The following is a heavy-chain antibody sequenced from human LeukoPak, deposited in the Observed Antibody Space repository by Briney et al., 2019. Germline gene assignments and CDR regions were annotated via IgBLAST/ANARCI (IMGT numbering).Heavy chain of an antibody. V-gene: IGHV3-13*01. CDR1: GFTFSSYD. D-gene: IGHD4-17*01. CDR2: IGTAGDT. Sequence: GGSLRLSCAASGFTFSSYDMYWVRQVTGKGLEWVSAIGTAGDTYYPGSVKGRFTISRENAKNSLYLQMNSLRAGDTAVYYCARDRDLTTVDYWGQGTLVTVSS. J-gene: IGHJ4*02. CDR3: ARDRDLTTVDY.